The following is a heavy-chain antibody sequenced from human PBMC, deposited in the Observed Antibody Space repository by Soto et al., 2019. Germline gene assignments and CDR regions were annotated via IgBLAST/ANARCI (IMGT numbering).Heavy chain of an antibody. CDR1: GFTFSSYG. Sequence: QVQLVESGGGVVQPGRSLRLSCAASGFTFSSYGMHWVRQAPGKGLEWVAVISYDGSNKYYADSVKGRFTISRDNSKNTLYLQMNSLRAEDTAVYYCAKVYQRWLQLHPFDYWGQGTLVTVSS. D-gene: IGHD5-12*01. CDR3: AKVYQRWLQLHPFDY. CDR2: ISYDGSNK. V-gene: IGHV3-30*18. J-gene: IGHJ4*02.